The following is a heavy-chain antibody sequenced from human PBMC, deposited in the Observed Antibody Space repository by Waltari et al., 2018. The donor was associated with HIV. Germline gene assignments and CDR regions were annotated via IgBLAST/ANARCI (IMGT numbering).Heavy chain of an antibody. V-gene: IGHV3-64D*06. D-gene: IGHD3-9*01. CDR1: GFTFSSYS. CDR2: IRGDGHST. CDR3: AKGNYDVLTGYYGPSFEY. J-gene: IGHJ4*02. Sequence: EVQLVESGGTLVQPGGSLRLSCSASGFTFSSYSIHWVRQTPGKGLEFVAAIRGDGHSTYYAGSLKGRFTITRDNSNNTVWLQMRSLRAEDTAVYYCAKGNYDVLTGYYGPSFEYWGQGTLVTVSS.